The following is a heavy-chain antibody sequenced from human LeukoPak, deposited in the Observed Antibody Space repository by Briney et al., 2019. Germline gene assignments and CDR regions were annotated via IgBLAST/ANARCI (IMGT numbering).Heavy chain of an antibody. CDR1: GFTFSSYW. Sequence: GGSLRLSCAASGFTFSSYWMSWVRQAPGKGLEWVANIKQDGSEKYYVDSVKGRFTISRDNAKNSLYLQMNSLRAEDTAVYYCARATVRGVITPFYYYYGMDVWGQGTTITVSS. CDR3: ARATVRGVITPFYYYYGMDV. V-gene: IGHV3-7*04. D-gene: IGHD3-10*01. J-gene: IGHJ6*02. CDR2: IKQDGSEK.